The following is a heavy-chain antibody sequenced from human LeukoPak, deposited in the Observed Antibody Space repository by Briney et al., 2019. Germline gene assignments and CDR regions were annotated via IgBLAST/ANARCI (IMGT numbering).Heavy chain of an antibody. D-gene: IGHD3-10*01. J-gene: IGHJ6*03. Sequence: SETLSLTCTVSGGSMSGYYWSWIRQPPGKGLEWAGYIHHSGITTYNPSLKSRVTILVDTSKNQFSLKLNSVTAADAAVYYCARVASASNYGSSSRRYYYMDVWGEGTTVTVSS. CDR3: ARVASASNYGSSSRRYYYMDV. CDR1: GGSMSGYY. V-gene: IGHV4-59*01. CDR2: IHHSGIT.